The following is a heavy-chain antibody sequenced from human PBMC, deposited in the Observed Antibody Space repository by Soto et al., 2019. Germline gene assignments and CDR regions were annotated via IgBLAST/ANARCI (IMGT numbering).Heavy chain of an antibody. CDR3: AKATGGGSYPRLFDY. V-gene: IGHV3-23*01. D-gene: IGHD1-26*01. CDR1: GFTFSSYA. CDR2: ISGSGGST. J-gene: IGHJ4*02. Sequence: GESLKISCAASGFTFSSYAMSWVRQAPGKGLEWVSAISGSGGSTYYADSVKGRFTISRDNSKNTLYLQMNSLRAEDTAVYYCAKATGGGSYPRLFDYWGQGTLVTVSS.